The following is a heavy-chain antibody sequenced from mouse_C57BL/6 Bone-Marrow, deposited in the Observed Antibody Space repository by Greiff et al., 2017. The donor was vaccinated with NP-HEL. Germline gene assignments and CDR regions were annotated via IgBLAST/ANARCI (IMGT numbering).Heavy chain of an antibody. Sequence: EVKLQESGPGLVKPSQSLSLTCSVTGYSITSGYYWNWIRQFPGNKLEWMGYISYDGSNNYNPSLKNRISITRDTSKNQFFLKLNSVTTEDTATYYCAREYYWFAYWGQGTLVTVSA. V-gene: IGHV3-6*01. D-gene: IGHD1-1*01. CDR3: AREYYWFAY. CDR2: ISYDGSN. J-gene: IGHJ3*01. CDR1: GYSITSGYY.